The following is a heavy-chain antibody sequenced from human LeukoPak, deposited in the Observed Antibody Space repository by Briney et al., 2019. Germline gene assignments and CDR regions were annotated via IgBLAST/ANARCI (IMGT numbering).Heavy chain of an antibody. CDR3: ARGRFSGNYYSMDV. D-gene: IGHD5-12*01. CDR2: MNLNSGNT. J-gene: IGHJ6*03. CDR1: GYAFTSYD. Sequence: GASVKVSCKASGYAFTSYDINWVRQVTGQGLEWMGWMNLNSGNTGYAQKFQGRVTMTRNTSITTAYMELSSLRSEDTAMYYCARGRFSGNYYSMDVWGKGTMVTISS. V-gene: IGHV1-8*01.